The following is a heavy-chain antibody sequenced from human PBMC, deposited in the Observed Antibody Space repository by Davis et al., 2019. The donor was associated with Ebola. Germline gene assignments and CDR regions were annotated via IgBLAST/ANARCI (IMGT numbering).Heavy chain of an antibody. Sequence: SVKVSCKAVGDTLTSYAMTWVRQAPGQGLEWMGGIIPVFRTATYAQKFQGRVTITADESTRTAYMELDGLISEDTAVYYCAHLGPQRYCSGGGCHGYLDYWGQGTLVTVSS. CDR2: IIPVFRTA. J-gene: IGHJ4*02. V-gene: IGHV1-69*13. CDR1: GDTLTSYA. CDR3: AHLGPQRYCSGGGCHGYLDY. D-gene: IGHD2-15*01.